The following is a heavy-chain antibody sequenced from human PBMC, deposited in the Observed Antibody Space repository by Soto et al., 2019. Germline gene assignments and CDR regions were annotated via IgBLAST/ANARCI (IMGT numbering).Heavy chain of an antibody. D-gene: IGHD3-22*01. CDR2: FDPEDGET. V-gene: IGHV1-24*01. CDR3: ATASSESYYYDSSEGPSYYFDY. J-gene: IGHJ4*02. CDR1: GYTLTELS. Sequence: ASVKVSCKVSGYTLTELSMHWVRQAPGKGLEWMGGFDPEDGETIYAQKFQGRVTMTEDTSTDTAYMELSSLRSEDTAVYYCATASSESYYYDSSEGPSYYFDYWGQGTLVTVSS.